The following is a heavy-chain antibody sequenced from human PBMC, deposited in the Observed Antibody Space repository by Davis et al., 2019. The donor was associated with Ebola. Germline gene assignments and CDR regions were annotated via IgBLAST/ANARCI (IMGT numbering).Heavy chain of an antibody. V-gene: IGHV3-11*01. J-gene: IGHJ4*02. D-gene: IGHD5-18*01. CDR2: ISSSGSTI. CDR1: GFTFSDYY. Sequence: GESLKISCAASGFTFSDYYMSWIRQAPGKGLEWVSYISSSGSTIYYADSVKGRFSISRDNFKNTLYLQMNSLRAEDTAVYYCAKDGRGFSNQYVDTAMAGTLYFDYWGQGTLVTVSS. CDR3: AKDGRGFSNQYVDTAMAGTLYFDY.